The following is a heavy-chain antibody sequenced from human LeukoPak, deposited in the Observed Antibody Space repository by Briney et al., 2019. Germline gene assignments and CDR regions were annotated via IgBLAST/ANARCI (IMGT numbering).Heavy chain of an antibody. J-gene: IGHJ4*02. V-gene: IGHV1-46*01. Sequence: ASVKVSCKASGYTFTSYYMHWVRQAPGQGLEGMGIINPSGGSTNYAQKFQGRVTMTRDTSTSTVYMELSSLRSEDTAVYYCARDGDITGTTYYFDYWGQGTLVTVSS. CDR1: GYTFTSYY. CDR2: INPSGGST. D-gene: IGHD1-7*01. CDR3: ARDGDITGTTYYFDY.